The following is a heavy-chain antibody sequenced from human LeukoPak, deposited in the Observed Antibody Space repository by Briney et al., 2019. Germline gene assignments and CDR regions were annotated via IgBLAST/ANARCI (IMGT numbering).Heavy chain of an antibody. Sequence: SQTLSLTCTVSGGSISSGAYYWRWIRQPPGTDLEWIGYIYYSGNAYYNPSLKTRVTISVDTSKNQFSLKLNSVTAADTAVYYCARDYAGAFDIWGQGTMVTVSS. CDR3: ARDYAGAFDI. D-gene: IGHD4-17*01. CDR1: GGSISSGAYY. J-gene: IGHJ3*02. V-gene: IGHV4-30-4*08. CDR2: IYYSGNA.